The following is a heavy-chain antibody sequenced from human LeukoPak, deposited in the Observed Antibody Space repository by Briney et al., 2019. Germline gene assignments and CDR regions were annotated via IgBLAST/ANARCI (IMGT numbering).Heavy chain of an antibody. V-gene: IGHV3-23*01. CDR2: ISGSGGST. J-gene: IGHJ4*02. CDR1: GFTFSSYA. Sequence: QPGGSLRLSCAASGFTFSSYAMSWVRQAPGKGLEWVSAISGSGGSTYYADSVKGRFTISRDNSKNTLYLQMNSLRAEDTAVYYCAKDIFSRRYVQELACDYWGQGTLVTVSS. CDR3: AKDIFSRRYVQELACDY. D-gene: IGHD3-10*02.